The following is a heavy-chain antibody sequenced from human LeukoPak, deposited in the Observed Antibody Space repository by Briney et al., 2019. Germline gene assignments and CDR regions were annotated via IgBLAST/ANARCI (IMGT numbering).Heavy chain of an antibody. Sequence: GGSLRLSCAASGFTFSSYAMHWVRQAPGKGLEWVAVISYDGSNKYYADSVKGRFTISRDNSKNTLYLQMNSLRAEDTAVYYCAREKDIVVVVAAYYFDYWGQGTLVTVSS. J-gene: IGHJ4*02. V-gene: IGHV3-30-3*01. CDR1: GFTFSSYA. CDR3: AREKDIVVVVAAYYFDY. D-gene: IGHD2-15*01. CDR2: ISYDGSNK.